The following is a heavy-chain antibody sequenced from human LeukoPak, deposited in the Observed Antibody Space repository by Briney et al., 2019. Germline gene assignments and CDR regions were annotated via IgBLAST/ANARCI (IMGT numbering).Heavy chain of an antibody. V-gene: IGHV3-74*01. J-gene: IGHJ3*02. CDR3: ARDWRAMYAFDI. CDR1: GFSFSSYW. CDR2: INTDGSST. D-gene: IGHD3-3*01. Sequence: PGGSLRLSRAASGFSFSSYWMHWVRQAPGEGLVRVSHINTDGSSTNYADSVKGRFTISRDNAKNILYLQMNSLRAEDTAVYYCARDWRAMYAFDIWGQGTIVTVSS.